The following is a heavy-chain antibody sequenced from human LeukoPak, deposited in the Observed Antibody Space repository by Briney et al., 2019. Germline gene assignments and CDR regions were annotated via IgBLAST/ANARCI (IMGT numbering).Heavy chain of an antibody. Sequence: PGGSLRLSCAAFGFTFRNYEMNWVRQAPGKGLEWVSYISNSGSTIYYADSVKGRFTISRDNPKNTLYLQMNSLRAEDTAVYYCAREGVGATGFFDYWGQGTLVTVSS. CDR1: GFTFRNYE. J-gene: IGHJ4*02. V-gene: IGHV3-48*03. D-gene: IGHD1-26*01. CDR2: ISNSGSTI. CDR3: AREGVGATGFFDY.